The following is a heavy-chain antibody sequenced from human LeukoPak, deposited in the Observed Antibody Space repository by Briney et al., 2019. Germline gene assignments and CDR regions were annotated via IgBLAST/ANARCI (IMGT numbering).Heavy chain of an antibody. Sequence: SETLSLTCTVSGGSISSSSYYWGWIRQSPGKGLEWIGSIHYRGSTYYNPSLKSRVTIPVDTSKNQFSLKLSSVTAADTAVYYCARDTYYYDRRTYYYYMDVWGKGTTVTVSS. CDR1: GGSISSSSYY. J-gene: IGHJ6*03. D-gene: IGHD3-22*01. CDR2: IHYRGST. CDR3: ARDTYYYDRRTYYYYMDV. V-gene: IGHV4-39*07.